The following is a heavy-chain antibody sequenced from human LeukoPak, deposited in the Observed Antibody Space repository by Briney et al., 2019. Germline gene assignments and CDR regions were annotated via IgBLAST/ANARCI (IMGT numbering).Heavy chain of an antibody. Sequence: ASVKVSCKASDYTFTSYVISWVRRAPGQGLEGRGWISAYDGNTNYAQKLQGRVTMTTDPSTSTAYMELRSLRSDDTAVYYCARARFLEWLLCDYWGQGTLVTVSS. CDR2: ISAYDGNT. D-gene: IGHD3-3*01. J-gene: IGHJ4*02. CDR1: DYTFTSYV. V-gene: IGHV1-18*01. CDR3: ARARFLEWLLCDY.